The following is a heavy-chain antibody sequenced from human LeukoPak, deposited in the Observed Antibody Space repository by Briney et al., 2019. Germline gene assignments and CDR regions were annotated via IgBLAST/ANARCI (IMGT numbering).Heavy chain of an antibody. CDR3: AREVLGYYDSSGYDY. CDR1: GGTFSSYA. V-gene: IGHV1-69*05. J-gene: IGHJ4*02. CDR2: IIPIFGTA. D-gene: IGHD3-22*01. Sequence: SVKVSCKASGGTFSSYAISWVRQAPGQGLEWMGGIIPIFGTANYAQKFQGRVTITTDESTSTAYMEVSSLRSEDTAVYYCAREVLGYYDSSGYDYWGQGTLVTVSS.